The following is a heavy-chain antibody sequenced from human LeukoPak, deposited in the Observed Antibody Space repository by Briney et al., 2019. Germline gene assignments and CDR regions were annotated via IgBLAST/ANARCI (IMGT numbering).Heavy chain of an antibody. Sequence: SETLPLISTVAGGSNSIYYWSWIRQPPGPGLAAIADIYHSGSTNYNLSLKCRVPISIDTSKSSFSLKLSSVTAADTAVYYCARVTPGIAAAGGLYYFDYWCQGTLVTVSS. D-gene: IGHD6-13*01. CDR1: GGSNSIYY. J-gene: IGHJ4*02. V-gene: IGHV4-59*01. CDR2: IYHSGST. CDR3: ARVTPGIAAAGGLYYFDY.